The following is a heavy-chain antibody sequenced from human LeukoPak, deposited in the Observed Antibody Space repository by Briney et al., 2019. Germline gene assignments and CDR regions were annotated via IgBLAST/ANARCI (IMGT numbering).Heavy chain of an antibody. Sequence: SVKVSCKASGGTFSSYAISWVRQAPGQGLEWMGRIIPILGIANYAQKFQGRVTITADKSTSTAYMELSSLSYDDTAVYYCATDGAGDYLNHWGQGTLVTVSS. J-gene: IGHJ4*02. CDR1: GGTFSSYA. D-gene: IGHD4-17*01. CDR3: ATDGAGDYLNH. CDR2: IIPILGIA. V-gene: IGHV1-69*04.